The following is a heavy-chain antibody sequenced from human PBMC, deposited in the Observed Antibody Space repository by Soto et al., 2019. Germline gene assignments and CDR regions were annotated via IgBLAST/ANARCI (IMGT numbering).Heavy chain of an antibody. CDR1: GYTFTSYG. V-gene: IGHV1-18*01. CDR2: ISAYNGNT. Sequence: GASVKVSCNASGYTFTSYGISWVRQAPGQGLEWMGWISAYNGNTNYAQKLQGRVTMTTDTSTSTAYMELRSLRSDDTAVYYCARSGPLSVAAAGATDNWFDPWGQGTLVTVSS. D-gene: IGHD6-13*01. CDR3: ARSGPLSVAAAGATDNWFDP. J-gene: IGHJ5*02.